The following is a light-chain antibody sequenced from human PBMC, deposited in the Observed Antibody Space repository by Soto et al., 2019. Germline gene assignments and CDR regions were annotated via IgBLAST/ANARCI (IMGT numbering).Light chain of an antibody. V-gene: IGLV1-44*01. CDR1: TSNLGGNT. CDR2: TNN. CDR3: AAWDDSLNAVV. J-gene: IGLJ2*01. Sequence: QSVLTQPPSVSGTPGHKVSISCSGSTSNLGGNTVNWYQQLPGTAPKLLIYTNNQRPSGVPDRFSGSKCGTSASLAISGLRSEDEADFYCAAWDDSLNAVVFGGGTKLTVL.